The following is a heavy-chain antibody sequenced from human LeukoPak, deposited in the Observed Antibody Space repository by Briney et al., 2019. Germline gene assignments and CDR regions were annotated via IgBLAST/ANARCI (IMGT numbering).Heavy chain of an antibody. CDR1: GFTFSSYA. D-gene: IGHD6-6*01. CDR3: AKVSSSSSYGY. V-gene: IGHV3-23*01. Sequence: GGSLRLSCAATGFTFSSYAMSWVRQAPGKGPEWVSAISGSGGSTYYADSVKGRFTISRDNSKNTLYLQMNSLRAEDTAVYYCAKVSSSSSYGYWGQGTLVTVSS. CDR2: ISGSGGST. J-gene: IGHJ4*02.